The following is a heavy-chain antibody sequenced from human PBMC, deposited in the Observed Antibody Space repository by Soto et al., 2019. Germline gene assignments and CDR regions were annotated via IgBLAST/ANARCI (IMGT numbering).Heavy chain of an antibody. CDR1: GGTFSSYA. CDR3: AREWGAPYDYVWGSYRPNYYYGMDV. J-gene: IGHJ6*02. V-gene: IGHV1-69*12. D-gene: IGHD3-16*02. Sequence: QVQLVQSGAEVKKPGSSVKVSCKASGGTFSSYAISWVRQAPGQGLEWMGGIIPIFGTANYAQKFQGRVTITADESTSTAYMELSSLRSEDTAVYYCAREWGAPYDYVWGSYRPNYYYGMDVWGQGTTVTVSS. CDR2: IIPIFGTA.